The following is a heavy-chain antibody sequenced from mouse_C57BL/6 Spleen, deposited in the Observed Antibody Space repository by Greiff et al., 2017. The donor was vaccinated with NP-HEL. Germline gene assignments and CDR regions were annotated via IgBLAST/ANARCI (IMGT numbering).Heavy chain of an antibody. CDR2: IYPGDGDT. V-gene: IGHV1-80*01. CDR1: GYAFSSYW. J-gene: IGHJ4*01. CDR3: ARGGIWDYAMDY. Sequence: VQLQQSGAELVKPGASVKISCKASGYAFSSYWMTWVKQRPGKGLEWIGQIYPGDGDTNYNGKFKGKATLTADKSSSTAYMQLSSLTSEDSAVYFCARGGIWDYAMDYWGQGTSVTVSS.